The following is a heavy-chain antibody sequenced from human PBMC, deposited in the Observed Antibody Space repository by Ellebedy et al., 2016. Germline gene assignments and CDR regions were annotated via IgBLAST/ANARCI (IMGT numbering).Heavy chain of an antibody. D-gene: IGHD3-16*02. CDR3: ARGQLRLGELSLAPFDY. CDR1: GFTFSTYS. V-gene: IGHV3-21*05. CDR2: ISSSSSYT. J-gene: IGHJ4*02. Sequence: GGSLRLSCAASGFTFSTYSMNWVRQAPGKGLEWVSYISSSSSYTNYADSVKGRFTISRDNAKNSLYLQMNSLRAEDTAVYYCARGQLRLGELSLAPFDYWGQGTLVTVSS.